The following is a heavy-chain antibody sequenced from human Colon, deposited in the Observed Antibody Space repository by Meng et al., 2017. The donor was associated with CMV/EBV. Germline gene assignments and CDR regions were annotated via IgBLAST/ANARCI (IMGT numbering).Heavy chain of an antibody. CDR3: ARGMDSNALQQ. V-gene: IGHV3-74*01. CDR2: INSDGSNT. D-gene: IGHD4-11*01. CDR1: GFTSTTNW. J-gene: IGHJ1*01. Sequence: GESLKISCAASGFTSTTNWMHWVRQVPGKGLVWVSRINSDGSNTNYADSVKGRFTISRDNGKNTLCLQMNSLRVEDMGVYYCARGMDSNALQQWGQGTLVTVSS.